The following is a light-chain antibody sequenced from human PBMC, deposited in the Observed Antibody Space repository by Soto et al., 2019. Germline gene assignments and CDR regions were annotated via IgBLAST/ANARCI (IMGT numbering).Light chain of an antibody. J-gene: IGKJ1*01. V-gene: IGKV1-5*03. CDR2: RAS. CDR3: PQYNTYAT. CDR1: QSISSW. Sequence: DIQMTQSPSTLSASVGDRVTITCRASQSISSWLAWYQQKSGKAPKLLIYRASSLESGVPSRFSGRGTGTEFTLTSSSLQTDDITTYHCPQYNTYATFGQGNKVEIK.